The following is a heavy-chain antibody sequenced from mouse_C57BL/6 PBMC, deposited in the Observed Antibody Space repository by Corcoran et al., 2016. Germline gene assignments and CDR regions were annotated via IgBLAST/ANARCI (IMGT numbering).Heavy chain of an antibody. D-gene: IGHD4-1*01. V-gene: IGHV9-3*01. CDR1: GYTFTTYG. Sequence: QIQLVQSGPELKKPGETVKISCKASGYTFTTYGMSWVKQAPGKGLKWMGWINTDSGVPTYADDFKGLFAFSLETSASTASLQINNLNTEDTDTYFCARLTGTYDWYFDVWCTGTTVTVSS. CDR2: INTDSGVP. J-gene: IGHJ1*03. CDR3: ARLTGTYDWYFDV.